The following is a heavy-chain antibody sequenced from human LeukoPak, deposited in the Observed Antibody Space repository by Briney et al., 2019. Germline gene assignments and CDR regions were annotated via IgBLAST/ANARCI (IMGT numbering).Heavy chain of an antibody. D-gene: IGHD3-9*01. CDR3: ARHRYYDILTGYYMMNAFDI. CDR1: GCSFTSDW. J-gene: IGHJ3*02. CDR2: IYPGDPET. Sequence: GESLQISFKGSGCSFTSDWIGWVRRMPGRDREWMGIIYPGDPETRYSPPFQGQVTISADKSISTAYVQWSSPKASDTAMYYCARHRYYDILTGYYMMNAFDIWGQGTMVTVSS. V-gene: IGHV5-51*01.